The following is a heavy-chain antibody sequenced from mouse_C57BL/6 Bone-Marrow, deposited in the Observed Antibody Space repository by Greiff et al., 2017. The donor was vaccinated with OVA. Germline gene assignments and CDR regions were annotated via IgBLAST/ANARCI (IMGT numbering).Heavy chain of an antibody. CDR2: IYPRSGNT. V-gene: IGHV1-81*01. Sequence: QVQLQQSGAELARPGASVKLSCQASGYTFTSYAISGVKQRTGQGLEWIGEIYPRSGNTYYNEKFKGKATLTADKSSSKAYMELRSLTSEDSAVYFCARELKDAMDYWGQGTSVTVSS. CDR3: ARELKDAMDY. J-gene: IGHJ4*01. CDR1: GYTFTSYA. D-gene: IGHD1-3*01.